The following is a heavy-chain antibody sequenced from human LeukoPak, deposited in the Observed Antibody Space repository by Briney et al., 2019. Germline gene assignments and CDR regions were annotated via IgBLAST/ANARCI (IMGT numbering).Heavy chain of an antibody. CDR3: ARVSDWDDAFDI. D-gene: IGHD3/OR15-3a*01. CDR2: IYHSGST. Sequence: SETLSLTCAVSGGSISSSNWWSWVRQPPGKGLEWLGEIYHSGSTNYNPSLKSRVTISVDKSKNQFSLKLSSVTAADTAVYYCARVSDWDDAFDIWGQGTMVTVSS. CDR1: GGSISSSNW. V-gene: IGHV4-4*02. J-gene: IGHJ3*02.